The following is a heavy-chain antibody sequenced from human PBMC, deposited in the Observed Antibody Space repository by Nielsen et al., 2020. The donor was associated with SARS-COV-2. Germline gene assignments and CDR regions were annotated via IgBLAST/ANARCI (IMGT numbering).Heavy chain of an antibody. J-gene: IGHJ6*03. V-gene: IGHV4-4*02. D-gene: IGHD2-2*01. CDR1: GGSVSSNDW. CDR3: VRGDLVVVPSPILGLGPFFYYFYLDV. Sequence: SETLSLTCAVSGGSVSSNDWWTWVRPSPGKGLEWLGEVSHSGSINYNPSLKSRVTLSMDKSKRQFSLRLTSVSAADTAVYFCVRGDLVVVPSPILGLGPFFYYFYLDVWGKGTTVIVSS. CDR2: VSHSGSI.